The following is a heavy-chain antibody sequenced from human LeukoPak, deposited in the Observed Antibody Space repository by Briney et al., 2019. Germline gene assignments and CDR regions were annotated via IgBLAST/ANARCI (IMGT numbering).Heavy chain of an antibody. CDR2: ISSSGSTI. Sequence: GSLRLSCAASGFTFSSYEMNWVRQAPGKGLEWVSYISSSGSTIYYADSVKGRFTISRDNAKNSLYLQMNSLRAEDTAVYYCARGIAVAGTAYYYYGMDVWGQGTTVTVSS. CDR1: GFTFSSYE. D-gene: IGHD6-19*01. CDR3: ARGIAVAGTAYYYYGMDV. V-gene: IGHV3-48*03. J-gene: IGHJ6*02.